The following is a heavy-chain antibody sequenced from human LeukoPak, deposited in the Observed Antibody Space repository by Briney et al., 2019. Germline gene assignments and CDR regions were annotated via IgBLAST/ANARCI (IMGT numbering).Heavy chain of an antibody. Sequence: ASAKVSCKASGYTFTGYYMHWVRQAPGQGLEWMGIINPSGGSTSYAQKFQGRVTMTRDTSTSTVYMELSSLRSEDTAVYYCARGSRVYYDSSGYYPYWGQGTLVTVSS. J-gene: IGHJ4*02. CDR1: GYTFTGYY. V-gene: IGHV1-46*01. CDR3: ARGSRVYYDSSGYYPY. CDR2: INPSGGST. D-gene: IGHD3-22*01.